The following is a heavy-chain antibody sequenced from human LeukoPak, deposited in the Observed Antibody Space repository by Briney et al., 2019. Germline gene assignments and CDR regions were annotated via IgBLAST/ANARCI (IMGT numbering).Heavy chain of an antibody. V-gene: IGHV4-39*07. J-gene: IGHJ3*02. CDR1: GGSISTTNYY. Sequence: SETLSLTCTVSGGSISTTNYYWGWVRQSPGKGLEWFGCVYYSGSTYYNPSLKSRVTISVDTSKNQFSLKLSSVTAADTAVYYCACLTTADAFDIWGQGTMVTVSS. CDR2: VYYSGST. D-gene: IGHD3-22*01. CDR3: ACLTTADAFDI.